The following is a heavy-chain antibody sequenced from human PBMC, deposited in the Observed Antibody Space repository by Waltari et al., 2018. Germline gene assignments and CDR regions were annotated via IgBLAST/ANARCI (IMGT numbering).Heavy chain of an antibody. D-gene: IGHD6-13*01. CDR2: IIPIFGTA. V-gene: IGHV1-69*05. J-gene: IGHJ4*02. CDR1: GGTFSRYA. Sequence: QVQLVQSGAEVKKPGSSVKVSCKASGGTFSRYAISWVRQAPGQGLEWMGGIIPIFGTANYAQKFQGRVTITTDESTSTAYMELSSLRSEDTAVYYCARDRQLYSSSWYKLDYWGQGTLVTVSS. CDR3: ARDRQLYSSSWYKLDY.